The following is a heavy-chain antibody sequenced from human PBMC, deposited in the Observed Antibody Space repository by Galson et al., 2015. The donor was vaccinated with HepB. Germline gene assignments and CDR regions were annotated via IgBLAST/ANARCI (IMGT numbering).Heavy chain of an antibody. V-gene: IGHV3-74*01. CDR1: GFTFSNNW. J-gene: IGHJ4*02. CDR3: TRGRSGYYFDY. CDR2: ISSDGSTT. Sequence: SLRLSCAASGFTFSNNWMHWVRQVPGEGLVWVSRISSDGSTTAYADSVKGRFTISRDNSKSTLYFQMNSLRAEDTAVYYCTRGRSGYYFDYWGQGTLVTVSS.